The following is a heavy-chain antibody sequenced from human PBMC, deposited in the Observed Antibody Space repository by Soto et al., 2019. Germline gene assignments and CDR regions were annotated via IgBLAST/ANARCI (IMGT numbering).Heavy chain of an antibody. V-gene: IGHV3-23*01. CDR3: AKDRPPDYYDSSGQPLYYFDY. CDR1: GFTFSSYA. J-gene: IGHJ4*02. D-gene: IGHD3-22*01. CDR2: ISGSGGST. Sequence: VQLLESGGGLVQPGGSLRLSCAASGFTFSSYAMSWVRQAPGKGLEWVSAISGSGGSTYYADSVKGRFTISRDNSKNTLYLQMNSLRAEDTAVYYCAKDRPPDYYDSSGQPLYYFDYWGQGTLVTVSS.